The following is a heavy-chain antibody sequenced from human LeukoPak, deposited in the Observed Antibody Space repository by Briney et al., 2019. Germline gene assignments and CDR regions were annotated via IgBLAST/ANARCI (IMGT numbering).Heavy chain of an antibody. J-gene: IGHJ4*02. D-gene: IGHD3-3*01. CDR3: ARAHYTFSRYGGFDY. CDR2: INHSGRT. CDR1: GGSFSGYY. Sequence: PSETMSLTCAVYGGSFSGYYWSWISQPPGKGMEWIGEINHSGRTNYNRSLKRRVTISVDTSKNQFSLKLSSVTAADTAVYYCARAHYTFSRYGGFDYWGQGTLVTVSS. V-gene: IGHV4-34*01.